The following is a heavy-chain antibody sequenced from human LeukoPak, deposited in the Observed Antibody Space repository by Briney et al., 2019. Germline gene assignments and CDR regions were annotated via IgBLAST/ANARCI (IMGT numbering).Heavy chain of an antibody. Sequence: PGGSLRLSCAASGFTFSSYAMSWVRQAPGKGLEWVSAITDSGGSTYYADSVKGRFTISRDNAKNSLYLQMNSLRAEDTAVYYCARDLVPGIAAAGDSNWFDPWGQGTLVTVSS. CDR1: GFTFSSYA. J-gene: IGHJ5*02. CDR2: ITDSGGST. V-gene: IGHV3-23*01. CDR3: ARDLVPGIAAAGDSNWFDP. D-gene: IGHD6-13*01.